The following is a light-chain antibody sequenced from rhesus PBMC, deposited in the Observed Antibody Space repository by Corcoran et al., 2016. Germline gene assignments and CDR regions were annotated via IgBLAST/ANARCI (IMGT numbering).Light chain of an antibody. J-gene: IGKJ4*01. V-gene: IGKV1-33*02. CDR3: QQHNSYPLT. Sequence: DIQMTQSPSSLSASVGDTVPITCQASQGISKYLAWYQQQPGKAPKLLIYGASTLQSGVPSRFSGSGSETEFTLTISSLQPEDFATDYCQQHNSYPLTFGGGTKVELK. CDR1: QGISKY. CDR2: GAS.